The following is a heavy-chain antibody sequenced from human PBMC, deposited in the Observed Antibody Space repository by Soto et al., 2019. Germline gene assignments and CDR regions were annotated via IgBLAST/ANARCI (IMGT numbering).Heavy chain of an antibody. V-gene: IGHV3-53*01. J-gene: IGHJ6*02. CDR1: GFTVSSNY. Sequence: GSLALSSAASGFTVSSNYMSGVRQAPGKGLEWVAGIYSGVSTSYADSVRGQFTRARDNSKNKLYLQMKSLRAEDTAVYYCERDPPATRHGMDVWGQGTTVTVSS. CDR2: IYSGVST. CDR3: ERDPPATRHGMDV.